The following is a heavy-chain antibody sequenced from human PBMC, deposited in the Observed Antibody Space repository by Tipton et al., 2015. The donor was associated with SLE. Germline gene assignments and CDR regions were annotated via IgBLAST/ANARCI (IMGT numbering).Heavy chain of an antibody. V-gene: IGHV4-59*11. J-gene: IGHJ4*02. Sequence: LRLSCTVSNGSSNSHSWSWIRQPPGKGLEWIGYIDSSGSTNYNPSLEGRVTISDDTSKRQFSLKLNSVTAADTAVYYCARSTDALWGGFYYYFDYWGQGTLVTVSS. D-gene: IGHD3-3*01. CDR3: ARSTDALWGGFYYYFDY. CDR1: NGSSNSHS. CDR2: IDSSGST.